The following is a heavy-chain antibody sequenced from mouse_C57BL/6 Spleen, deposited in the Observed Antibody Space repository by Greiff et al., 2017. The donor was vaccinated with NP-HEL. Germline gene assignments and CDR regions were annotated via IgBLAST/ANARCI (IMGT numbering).Heavy chain of an antibody. D-gene: IGHD2-5*01. CDR3: ARSNYRAMDY. V-gene: IGHV1-80*01. CDR1: GYAFSSYW. CDR2: IYPGDGDT. Sequence: QVQLKESGAELVKPGASVKISCKASGYAFSSYWMNWVKQRPGKGLEWIGQIYPGDGDTNYNGKFKGKATLTADKSSSTAYMQLSSLTSEDSAVYFCARSNYRAMDYWGQGTSVTVSS. J-gene: IGHJ4*01.